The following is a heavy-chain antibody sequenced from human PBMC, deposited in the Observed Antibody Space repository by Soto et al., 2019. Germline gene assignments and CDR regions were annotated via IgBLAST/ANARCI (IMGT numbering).Heavy chain of an antibody. V-gene: IGHV3-9*01. J-gene: IGHJ6*02. D-gene: IGHD4-17*01. CDR3: ARGLRPYYYSGMDV. CDR1: GFSFEDYA. Sequence: EVPLVESGGGLVQPGRSLRLSCVVSGFSFEDYAMHWVRQVPGKGLEWVSGISWNSGSIGYADSVRGRVTISRDNAKNSLYLQVNSLRTEDTALYYCARGLRPYYYSGMDVWGQGTTVIVSS. CDR2: ISWNSGSI.